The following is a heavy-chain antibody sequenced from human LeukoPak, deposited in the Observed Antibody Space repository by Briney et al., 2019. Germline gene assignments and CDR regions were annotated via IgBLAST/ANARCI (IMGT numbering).Heavy chain of an antibody. CDR1: GCTFNNNG. D-gene: IGHD3-10*01. CDR2: ISAYNGDT. V-gene: IGHV1-18*01. CDR3: ARDGRFGELFDY. J-gene: IGHJ4*02. Sequence: ASVKVSCKASGCTFNNNGISWVRQAPGQGLEWMGWISAYNGDTNYVQKLQGRVTMTTDTSTSTAYMEVRSLRSDDTAVYYCARDGRFGELFDYWGQGTLVTVSS.